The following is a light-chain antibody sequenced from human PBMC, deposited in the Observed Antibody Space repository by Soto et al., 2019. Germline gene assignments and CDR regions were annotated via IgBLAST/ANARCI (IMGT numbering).Light chain of an antibody. Sequence: DIQMTQSPSTLSASVGDRVTITCRASQSISSWLAWYQQKPGKAPKLLIYDASSLESGVPSRFSGSGSGTEFTLTISSLQPDDFANYYCQQYNSYSEFTFGPGTKVDIK. CDR3: QQYNSYSEFT. CDR1: QSISSW. CDR2: DAS. V-gene: IGKV1-5*01. J-gene: IGKJ3*01.